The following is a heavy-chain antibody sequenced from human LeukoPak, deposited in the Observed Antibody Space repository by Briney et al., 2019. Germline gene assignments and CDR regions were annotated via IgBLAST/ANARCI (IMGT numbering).Heavy chain of an antibody. CDR1: GFTFDDYG. D-gene: IGHD4-17*01. Sequence: GGSLRLSCAASGFTFDDYGMSWVRQAPGKGLEWVSGINWNGGSTGYADSVKGRFTISRDNAKNSLYLQMNSLRAEDTAVYYCARGGYGDYYFDYWGQGTLVTVSS. V-gene: IGHV3-20*04. J-gene: IGHJ4*02. CDR3: ARGGYGDYYFDY. CDR2: INWNGGST.